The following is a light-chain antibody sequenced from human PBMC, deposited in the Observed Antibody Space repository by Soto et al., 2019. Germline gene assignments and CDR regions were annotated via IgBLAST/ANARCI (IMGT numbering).Light chain of an antibody. CDR3: QHRANWPLT. CDR2: GAS. V-gene: IGKV3D-20*02. Sequence: EIVLTQSPGTLYLYPGERATLSCRASQSVSSSYLAWYQQKPGQAPRLLIYGASTRATGIPARFSGSGSGTDFTLTISSLEPEDFALYYCQHRANWPLTFGGRTKADNK. CDR1: QSVSSSY. J-gene: IGKJ4*01.